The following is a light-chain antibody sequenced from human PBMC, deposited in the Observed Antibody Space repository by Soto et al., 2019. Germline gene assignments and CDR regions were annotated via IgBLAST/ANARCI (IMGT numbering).Light chain of an antibody. Sequence: DIQMTQSPSSLAASVGDRVTITSRASQGISNFLAWYQQKAGTVPKLLIYSASTLQSGVTSRFSGSGSGPDFTLTISNLQPEDVATYYCQKYNRVPVTFGQGTRLEIK. CDR1: QGISNF. CDR3: QKYNRVPVT. CDR2: SAS. V-gene: IGKV1-27*01. J-gene: IGKJ5*01.